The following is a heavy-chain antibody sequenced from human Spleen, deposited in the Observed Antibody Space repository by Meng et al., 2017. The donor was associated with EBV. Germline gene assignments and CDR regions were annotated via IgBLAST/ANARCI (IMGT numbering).Heavy chain of an antibody. CDR2: IYWDDDK. D-gene: IGHD3-9*01. J-gene: IGHJ4*02. CDR1: GFSLATSGVA. V-gene: IGHV2-5*02. CDR3: VHIPPGYFDWLFDY. Sequence: HTTLRQSCPALVTPTQTLTLTGAFSGFSLATSGVAVGWIRQAPGKALEWLALIYWDDDKRYSPSLKNRLTITKDTSKNQVVLTVTNMDPVDTATYYCVHIPPGYFDWLFDYWGQGTLVTVSS.